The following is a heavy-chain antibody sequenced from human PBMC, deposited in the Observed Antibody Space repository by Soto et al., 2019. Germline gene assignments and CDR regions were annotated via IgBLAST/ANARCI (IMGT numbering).Heavy chain of an antibody. CDR2: ISPSNSTI. D-gene: IGHD2-2*01. Sequence: QLVESGGGLVQPGGSLRLSCAASGFTFSLYPMNWVRQAPGKGLEWLSYISPSNSTIYYADSVKGRFTISRDNAKNSLDLQMNGLRDDDTAVYYCAGVGRGFCSSTRCYTDGFDLWGQGTVVTVST. J-gene: IGHJ3*01. CDR3: AGVGRGFCSSTRCYTDGFDL. V-gene: IGHV3-48*02. CDR1: GFTFSLYP.